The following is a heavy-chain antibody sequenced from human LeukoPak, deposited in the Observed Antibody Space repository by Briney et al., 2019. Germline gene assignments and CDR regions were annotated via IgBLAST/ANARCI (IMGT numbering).Heavy chain of an antibody. CDR3: ARDRSYYYDSSGYLDY. Sequence: ASVKVSCKASGYTFTSYGISWVRQAPGQGLEWMGWISAYNGNTNYAQKLQGRVTMTTDTSTSTAYMELRSLRSDDTVVYYCARDRSYYYDSSGYLDYWGQGTLVTVSS. D-gene: IGHD3-22*01. V-gene: IGHV1-18*01. J-gene: IGHJ4*02. CDR2: ISAYNGNT. CDR1: GYTFTSYG.